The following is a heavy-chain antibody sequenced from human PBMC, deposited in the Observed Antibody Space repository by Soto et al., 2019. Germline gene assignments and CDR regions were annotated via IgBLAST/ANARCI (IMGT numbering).Heavy chain of an antibody. CDR1: GGTFSSYA. J-gene: IGHJ6*02. D-gene: IGHD6-13*01. V-gene: IGHV1-69*01. Sequence: QVQLVQSGAEVKKPGSSVKVSCKASGGTFSSYAISWVRQAPGQGLEWMGGIIPIFGTANYAQKFQGRVTITADESTSTAYMELRSLRSEDTAVYYCARDLGVAAAGPHYYYYYGMDVWGQGTTVTVSS. CDR3: ARDLGVAAAGPHYYYYYGMDV. CDR2: IIPIFGTA.